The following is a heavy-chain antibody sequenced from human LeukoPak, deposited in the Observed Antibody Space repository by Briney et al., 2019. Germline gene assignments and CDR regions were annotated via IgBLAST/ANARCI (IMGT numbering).Heavy chain of an antibody. Sequence: GGSLRLSCTASGFTFGDYAMSWVRQAPAKGLEWISLIKRKAYGATTEYAASVKGRFTVSRDDSKSIAYLQMNSLKTEDTAIYYCTSDSGYYRFDSWGQGTLVTVSS. J-gene: IGHJ4*02. V-gene: IGHV3-49*04. CDR2: IKRKAYGATT. CDR1: GFTFGDYA. CDR3: TSDSGYYRFDS. D-gene: IGHD3-22*01.